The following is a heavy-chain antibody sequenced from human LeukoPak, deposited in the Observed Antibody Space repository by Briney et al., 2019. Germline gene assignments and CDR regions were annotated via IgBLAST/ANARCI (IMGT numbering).Heavy chain of an antibody. J-gene: IGHJ3*02. Sequence: GASVKVSCKASGYTFTSYAMNWVRQAPGQGLEWMGWINTNTGNPTYAQGFTGRFVFSLDTSVSTAYLQISSLKAEDTAVYYCASGYSSGWYLDAFDIWGQGTMVTVSS. CDR1: GYTFTSYA. D-gene: IGHD6-19*01. CDR3: ASGYSSGWYLDAFDI. V-gene: IGHV7-4-1*02. CDR2: INTNTGNP.